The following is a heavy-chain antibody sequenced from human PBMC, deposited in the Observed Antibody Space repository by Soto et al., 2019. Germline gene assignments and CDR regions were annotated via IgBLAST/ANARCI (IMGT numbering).Heavy chain of an antibody. D-gene: IGHD2-2*01. CDR3: ASLSSSNYYYYMDV. CDR2: FIPILGIA. Sequence: QVQLVQSGAEVKKPGSSVKVSCKASGGTFSSYTISWVRQAPGQGLEWMGRFIPILGIANYAQKFQGRVTITADKSTSTAYMELSSLRSEDTAVYYCASLSSSNYYYYMDVWGKGTTVTVSS. J-gene: IGHJ6*03. CDR1: GGTFSSYT. V-gene: IGHV1-69*02.